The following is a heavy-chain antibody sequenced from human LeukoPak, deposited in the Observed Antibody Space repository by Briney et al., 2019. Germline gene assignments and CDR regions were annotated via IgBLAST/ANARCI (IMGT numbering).Heavy chain of an antibody. Sequence: PGGSLRLSCAASGFTFSSYSMNWVRQAPGKGLEWVSSISSSSSYIYYADSVKGRFTISRDNAKNSLYLQVNSLRAEDTAVYYCARDRLITMVRARGENWFDPWGQGTLVTVSS. CDR2: ISSSSSYI. J-gene: IGHJ5*02. V-gene: IGHV3-21*01. CDR3: ARDRLITMVRARGENWFDP. D-gene: IGHD3-10*01. CDR1: GFTFSSYS.